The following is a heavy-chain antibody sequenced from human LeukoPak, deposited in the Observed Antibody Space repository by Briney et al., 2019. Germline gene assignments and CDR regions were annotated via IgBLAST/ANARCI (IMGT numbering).Heavy chain of an antibody. CDR1: GGSISSYY. D-gene: IGHD4-23*01. CDR3: ARNPLYGGNLLVDAFDI. J-gene: IGHJ3*02. V-gene: IGHV4-59*08. Sequence: PSETLSLTCTVSGGSISSYYWSWIRQPPGKGLEWIGYIYYSGSTNYNPSLKSRVTISVDTSKNQFSLKLSSVTAADTAVYYCARNPLYGGNLLVDAFDIWGQGTMVTVSS. CDR2: IYYSGST.